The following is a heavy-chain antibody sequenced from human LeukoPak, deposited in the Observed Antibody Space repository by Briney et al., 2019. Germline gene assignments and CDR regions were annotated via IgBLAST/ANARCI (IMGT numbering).Heavy chain of an antibody. J-gene: IGHJ6*02. D-gene: IGHD2-2*01. V-gene: IGHV4-31*03. Sequence: SETLSLTCTVSGGSISSGGYYWSWIRQHPGKGLEWIGYIYYSGSTYYNPSLKSRVTISVDTSKNQFYLKLSSVTAADTAVYYCARSQLPYYYYYGMDVWGQGTTVTVSS. CDR1: GGSISSGGYY. CDR2: IYYSGST. CDR3: ARSQLPYYYYYGMDV.